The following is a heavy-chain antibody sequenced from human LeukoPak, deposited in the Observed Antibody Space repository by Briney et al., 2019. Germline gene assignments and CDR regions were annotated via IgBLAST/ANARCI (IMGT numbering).Heavy chain of an antibody. CDR3: ARAVRHGSSLNWFGP. J-gene: IGHJ5*02. Sequence: PGGSLRLSCAASGFTFSSYSMNWVRQAPGKGLEWVSSISSSSSYIYYADSVKGRFTISRDNAKNSLYLQMNSLRAEDTAVYYCARAVRHGSSLNWFGPWGQGTLVTVSS. D-gene: IGHD6-13*01. CDR1: GFTFSSYS. CDR2: ISSSSSYI. V-gene: IGHV3-21*01.